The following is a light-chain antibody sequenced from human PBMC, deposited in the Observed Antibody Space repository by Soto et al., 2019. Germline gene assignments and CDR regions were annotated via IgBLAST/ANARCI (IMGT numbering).Light chain of an antibody. CDR1: QSVKSSY. Sequence: EIVLTQSPGTLSLSPGERATLSCRVSQSVKSSYLAWYQQKAGQPPRLLIYGASTRATGIPDRFIGSGSGTDFTLTISRMEPEDFAVFYCQQYGSSPLTFGGGTKVDIK. J-gene: IGKJ4*01. CDR2: GAS. CDR3: QQYGSSPLT. V-gene: IGKV3-20*01.